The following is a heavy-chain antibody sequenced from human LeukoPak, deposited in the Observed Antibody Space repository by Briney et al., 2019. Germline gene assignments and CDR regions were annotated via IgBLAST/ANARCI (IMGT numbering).Heavy chain of an antibody. V-gene: IGHV1-8*01. CDR2: MYPHRGNT. D-gene: IGHD4-11*01. CDR1: GYTFTSYD. CDR3: ARGGIMPTVDPRDYYYYYMDV. Sequence: ASVKVSCKASGYTFTSYDINWVRQATGQGLEWMGWMYPHRGNTGYAQKFQSRVTMTRNTSISTAYMELSSLRSEDTAVYYCARGGIMPTVDPRDYYYYYMDVWGKGTTVTVSS. J-gene: IGHJ6*03.